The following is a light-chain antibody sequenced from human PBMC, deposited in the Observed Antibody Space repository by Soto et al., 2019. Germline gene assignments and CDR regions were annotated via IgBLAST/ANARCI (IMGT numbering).Light chain of an antibody. CDR1: QSVSSSC. CDR2: GAS. CDR3: QQYGSSPQT. Sequence: EIVLTQSPGTLSLSPGERVTLSCRASQSVSSSCLAWYQQKPGQAPRLLIYGASSRATGIPDRFSGSGSGTDFTLTISRLEPEDFAVYYCQQYGSSPQTFGQGTKVEIK. J-gene: IGKJ1*01. V-gene: IGKV3-20*01.